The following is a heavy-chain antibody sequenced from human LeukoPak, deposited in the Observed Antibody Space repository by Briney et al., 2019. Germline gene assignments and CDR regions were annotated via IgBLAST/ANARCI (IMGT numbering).Heavy chain of an antibody. CDR1: GFTFRTYA. CDR2: ISGSGGST. CDR3: AKGYSGSYSYYFDY. J-gene: IGHJ4*02. D-gene: IGHD1-26*01. Sequence: PGGSLRLSCAASGFTSGFTFRTYAMTRVRQAPGKGLEWVSAISGSGGSTYYADSVKGRFTISRDNSKNTLYLQMNSLRAEDTAVYYCAKGYSGSYSYYFDYWGQGTLVTVSS. V-gene: IGHV3-23*01.